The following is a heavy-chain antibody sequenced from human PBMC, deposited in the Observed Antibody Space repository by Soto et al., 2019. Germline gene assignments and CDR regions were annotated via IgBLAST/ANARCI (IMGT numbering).Heavy chain of an antibody. CDR3: AKRAVAFYYYGMDV. CDR1: GFTCSSYG. CDR2: ISGSGGST. J-gene: IGHJ6*02. V-gene: IGHV3-23*01. D-gene: IGHD6-19*01. Sequence: GSMRLSCAAAGFTCSSYGMSWVRQAPGKGLEWVSAISGSGGSTYYADSVKGRFTISRDNSKNTLYLQMNSLRAEDTAVYYCAKRAVAFYYYGMDVWGQGTTVTVSS.